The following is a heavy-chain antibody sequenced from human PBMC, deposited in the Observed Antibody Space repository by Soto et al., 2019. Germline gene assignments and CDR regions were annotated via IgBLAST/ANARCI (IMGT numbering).Heavy chain of an antibody. J-gene: IGHJ4*02. V-gene: IGHV1-69*01. CDR3: ARVGPAHYYDSSGYYSPLDY. Sequence: QVQLVQSGAEVKKPGSSVKVSCKASGVTFSSYAINWVRQAPGQGLEWMGGIIPMFGTANYAQKFKSRVTINAGESTSTVYMELSSLRSEDTAVYYCARVGPAHYYDSSGYYSPLDYWGQGTLVTVSS. D-gene: IGHD3-22*01. CDR1: GVTFSSYA. CDR2: IIPMFGTA.